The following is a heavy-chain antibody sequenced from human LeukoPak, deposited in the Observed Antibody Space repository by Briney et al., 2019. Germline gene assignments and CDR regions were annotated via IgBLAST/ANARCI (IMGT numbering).Heavy chain of an antibody. CDR1: GFTFSSYA. V-gene: IGHV3-23*01. CDR3: AKVERYCSSTSCYYYGMDV. D-gene: IGHD2-2*01. CDR2: ISGSGGST. Sequence: GGSLRLSCAASGFTFSSYAMRWVRQAPGKGLEWVSGISGSGGSTYYADSVKGRFTISRDNSKNTLYLQMNSLRAEDTAVYYCAKVERYCSSTSCYYYGMDVWGQGTTVTVSS. J-gene: IGHJ6*02.